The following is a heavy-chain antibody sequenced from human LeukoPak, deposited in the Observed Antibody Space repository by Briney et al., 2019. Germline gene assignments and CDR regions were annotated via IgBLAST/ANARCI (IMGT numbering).Heavy chain of an antibody. CDR2: INHSGST. D-gene: IGHD3-10*01. CDR3: ARAEEGTYYYGSGSD. CDR1: GGSFSGYY. V-gene: IGHV4-34*01. J-gene: IGHJ4*02. Sequence: SETLSLTCAVYGGSFSGYYWSWIRQPPGKGLEWIGEINHSGSTNYNPSLKSRVTISVDTSKNQFSLKLSSVTAAHTAVYYCARAEEGTYYYGSGSDWGQGTLVTVSS.